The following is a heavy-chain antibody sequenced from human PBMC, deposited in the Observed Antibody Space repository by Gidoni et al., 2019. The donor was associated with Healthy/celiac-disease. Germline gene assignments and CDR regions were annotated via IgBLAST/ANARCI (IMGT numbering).Heavy chain of an antibody. CDR2: IYPGDSDT. CDR3: ARHIGAYGDYIPQAVDY. V-gene: IGHV5-51*01. Sequence: EVQLVQSGAEVKQPGESLKISCKGSGYSFTSYWIGWVRQMPGNGLEWMGIIYPGDSDTRYSPSFQGQVTISADKSISTAYLQWSSLKASDTAMYYCARHIGAYGDYIPQAVDYWGQGTLVTVSS. J-gene: IGHJ4*02. CDR1: GYSFTSYW. D-gene: IGHD4-17*01.